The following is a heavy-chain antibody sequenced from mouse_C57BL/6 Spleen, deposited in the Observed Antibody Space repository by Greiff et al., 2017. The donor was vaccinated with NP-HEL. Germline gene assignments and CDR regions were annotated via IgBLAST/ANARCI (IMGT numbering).Heavy chain of an antibody. Sequence: EVQLLESGGGLVQPGGSLKLSCAASGYYFSSYCMSWVRRAPGKGLEWIGEINPDSSTINYAPSLKDKFTISRDNAKNTLYLQMSKVRSEDTALYYCARPGQLKPLAMEYWGQGTSVTVAS. CDR3: ARPGQLKPLAMEY. CDR2: INPDSSTI. V-gene: IGHV4-1*01. D-gene: IGHD3-2*02. CDR1: GYYFSSYC. J-gene: IGHJ4*01.